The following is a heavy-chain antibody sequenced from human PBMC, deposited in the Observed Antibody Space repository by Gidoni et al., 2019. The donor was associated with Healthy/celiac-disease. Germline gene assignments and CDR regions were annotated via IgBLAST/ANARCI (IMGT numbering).Heavy chain of an antibody. Sequence: QVQLVQSGAEVKKPGASVKVSCKASGYTFTSYYMHWVRQAPGQGLEWMGIINPSGGSTSYAQKFQGRVTMTRDTSTSTVYMELSSLRSEDTAVYYCARVQYYYDSSGYYLDYWGQGTLVTVSS. CDR3: ARVQYYYDSSGYYLDY. CDR1: GYTFTSYY. V-gene: IGHV1-46*01. J-gene: IGHJ4*02. D-gene: IGHD3-22*01. CDR2: INPSGGST.